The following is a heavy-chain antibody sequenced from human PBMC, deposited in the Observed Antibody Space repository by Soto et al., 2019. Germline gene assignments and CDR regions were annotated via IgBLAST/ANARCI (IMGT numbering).Heavy chain of an antibody. CDR2: IDYRSDI. J-gene: IGHJ2*01. CDR3: AKDRVPITMIVVVPSTGGYFDL. V-gene: IGHV3-21*02. CDR1: GFTFSSYS. D-gene: IGHD3-22*01. Sequence: EVQLVESGGGLVKPGGSLRLSCAASGFTFSSYSMNWVRQAPGKGLEWVSSIDYRSDIYYADSVKGRFTISRDNAKNSLYLQMNSLRAEDTAVYYCAKDRVPITMIVVVPSTGGYFDLWGRGTLVTVSS.